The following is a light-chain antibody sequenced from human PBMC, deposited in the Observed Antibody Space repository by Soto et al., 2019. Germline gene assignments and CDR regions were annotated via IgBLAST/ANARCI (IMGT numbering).Light chain of an antibody. J-gene: IGKJ2*01. CDR1: QNLLYNSNNKNF. CDR3: QQFYTSPNT. CDR2: WAS. Sequence: DIVMTQSPDSLAVSLGERATINCKSSQNLLYNSNNKNFLSWYQQKPGQPPKLLIYWASTRESGVPDRFSGSGSGTDFTLTISSLQAEDVAVYYCQQFYTSPNTFGQGTKLEIK. V-gene: IGKV4-1*01.